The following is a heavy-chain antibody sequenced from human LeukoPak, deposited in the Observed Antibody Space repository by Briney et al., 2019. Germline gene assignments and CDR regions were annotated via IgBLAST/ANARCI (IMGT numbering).Heavy chain of an antibody. Sequence: VASVKVSCKASGYTFTSYGVSWVRQAPGQGLEWMGWINAYNGNTNYAQKLQGRVTMTTDTSTSTAYMELRSLRSDDTAVYYCARDQRGYCSGGSCYSPIDYWGQGTLVTVSS. J-gene: IGHJ4*02. CDR1: GYTFTSYG. V-gene: IGHV1-18*01. CDR3: ARDQRGYCSGGSCYSPIDY. CDR2: INAYNGNT. D-gene: IGHD2-15*01.